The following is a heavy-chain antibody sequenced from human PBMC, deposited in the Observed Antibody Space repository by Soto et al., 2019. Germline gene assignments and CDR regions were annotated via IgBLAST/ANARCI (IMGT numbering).Heavy chain of an antibody. D-gene: IGHD3-3*01. J-gene: IGHJ4*02. V-gene: IGHV3-30-3*01. Sequence: GGSLRLSCAASGFTLSSYSMHWVRQAPGKGLDWVAAMSFDGTSKYFADSVMGRFTISRDISKNALSLQMNSLGAEDSAVYYCARGRSVTNYDDFGYWGQGALVTVSS. CDR3: ARGRSVTNYDDFGY. CDR2: MSFDGTSK. CDR1: GFTLSSYS.